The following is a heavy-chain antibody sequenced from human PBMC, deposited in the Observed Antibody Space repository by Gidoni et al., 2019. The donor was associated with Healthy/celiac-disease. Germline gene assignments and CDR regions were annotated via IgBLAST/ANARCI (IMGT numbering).Heavy chain of an antibody. CDR2: IYYSGST. CDR1: GGSISSYY. J-gene: IGHJ2*01. CDR3: ARGLAGYSSSWYEDWYFDL. Sequence: QVQLQESGPGLVKPSETLSLTCTVSGGSISSYYWSWIRQPPGKGLEWIGYIYYSGSTNYNPSLKSRVTISVDTSKIQFSLKLSSVTAADTAVYYCARGLAGYSSSWYEDWYFDLWGRGTLVTVSS. D-gene: IGHD6-13*01. V-gene: IGHV4-59*01.